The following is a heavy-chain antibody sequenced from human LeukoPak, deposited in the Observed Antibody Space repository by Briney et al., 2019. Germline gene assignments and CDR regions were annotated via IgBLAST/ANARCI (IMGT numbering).Heavy chain of an antibody. J-gene: IGHJ4*02. CDR3: ARVARGYFDWYHFDY. CDR1: GGSISSSSYY. CDR2: IYYSGST. D-gene: IGHD3-9*01. Sequence: PSETLSLTCTVSGGSISSSSYYWSWIRQPPGKGLEWIGYIYYSGSTNYNPSLKSRVTISVDTSKNQFSLKLSSVTAADTAVYYCARVARGYFDWYHFDYWGQGTLVTVSS. V-gene: IGHV4-61*01.